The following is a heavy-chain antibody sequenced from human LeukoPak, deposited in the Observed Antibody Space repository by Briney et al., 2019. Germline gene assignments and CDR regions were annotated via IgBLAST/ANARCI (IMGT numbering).Heavy chain of an antibody. J-gene: IGHJ4*02. CDR2: IKQDGSEK. CDR3: ARDPSDYGDPRLPDY. Sequence: GCLRVSPAASGVTFSIYWMSCVRETPGERLERVANIKQDGSEKYYVDSVKGRFTISRDNAKNSLYLQMNSLRAEDTAVYYCARDPSDYGDPRLPDYWGQGTLVTVSS. V-gene: IGHV3-7*01. D-gene: IGHD4-17*01. CDR1: GVTFSIYW.